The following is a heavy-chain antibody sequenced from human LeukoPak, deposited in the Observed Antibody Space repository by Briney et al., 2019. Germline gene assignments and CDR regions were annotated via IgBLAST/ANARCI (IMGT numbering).Heavy chain of an antibody. CDR3: AREDGYSSSWYSDY. J-gene: IGHJ4*02. V-gene: IGHV3-30-3*01. Sequence: PGGSLRLSCAASGFTFSSYAMHWVRQAPGKGLEWVAVISYDGSNKYYADSVKGRFTISRDNAKNSLYLQMNSLRAEDTAVYYCAREDGYSSSWYSDYWGQGTLVIVSS. CDR1: GFTFSSYA. CDR2: ISYDGSNK. D-gene: IGHD6-13*01.